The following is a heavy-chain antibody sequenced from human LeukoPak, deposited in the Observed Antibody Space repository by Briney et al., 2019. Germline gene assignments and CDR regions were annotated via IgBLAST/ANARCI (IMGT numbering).Heavy chain of an antibody. V-gene: IGHV4-59*01. J-gene: IGHJ6*02. CDR2: IYYSGST. D-gene: IGHD6-13*01. CDR1: GVSISSYY. CDR3: ARDMGIAAAGASDYYYYGMDV. Sequence: SETLSLACTVSGVSISSYYWSWIRQPPGKGLEWIGYIYYSGSTNYNPSLKSRVTISVDTSKNQFSLKLSSVTAADTAVYYCARDMGIAAAGASDYYYYGMDVWGQGTTVTVSS.